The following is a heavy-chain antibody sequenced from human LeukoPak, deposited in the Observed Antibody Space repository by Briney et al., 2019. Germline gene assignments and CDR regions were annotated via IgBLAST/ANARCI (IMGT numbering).Heavy chain of an antibody. J-gene: IGHJ4*02. CDR3: AKDGTPYCSSTSCPLGDY. D-gene: IGHD2-2*01. Sequence: GGSLRLSCAASGFNFSPYSMNWLRQAPGKGLEWVSYIDSSSGTIYYADSVRGRFTISGDNSKNTLYLQMNSLRAEDTAVYYCAKDGTPYCSSTSCPLGDYWGQGTLVTVSS. CDR1: GFNFSPYS. V-gene: IGHV3-48*01. CDR2: IDSSSGTI.